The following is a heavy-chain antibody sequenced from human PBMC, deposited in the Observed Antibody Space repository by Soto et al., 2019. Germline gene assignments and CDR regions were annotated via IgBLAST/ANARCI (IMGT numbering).Heavy chain of an antibody. CDR2: IHSSSSWE. CDR1: GFTFSTHS. Sequence: EVQLVESGGGLVQPGGSLKLSCAASGFTFSTHSMNWVRQAPGRGLEWVSYIHSSSSWEDYADSVRGRFTVSRGNAKNSLYLQMSSLRAEDTAVYYCVFDFWLVPTVWGKGTTVTVSS. V-gene: IGHV3-48*01. CDR3: VFDFWLVPTV. D-gene: IGHD3-3*01. J-gene: IGHJ6*04.